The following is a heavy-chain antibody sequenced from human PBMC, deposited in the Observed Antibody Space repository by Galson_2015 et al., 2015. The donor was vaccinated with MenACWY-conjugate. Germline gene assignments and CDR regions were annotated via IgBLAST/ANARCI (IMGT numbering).Heavy chain of an antibody. Sequence: CAISGDSVSTDTAWNWIRQSPSRGLEWLGRTYHNSKWNNDYAVSVKSRITINPDTSKNQFSLQLNSVTPDDTAVYYCARLRWDGRAFDIWGQGTMVTVSS. J-gene: IGHJ3*02. CDR2: TYHNSKWNN. CDR3: ARLRWDGRAFDI. CDR1: GDSVSTDTA. D-gene: IGHD2-21*01. V-gene: IGHV6-1*01.